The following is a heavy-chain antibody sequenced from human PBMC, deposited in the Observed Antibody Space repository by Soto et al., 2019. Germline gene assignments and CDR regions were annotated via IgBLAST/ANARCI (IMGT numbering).Heavy chain of an antibody. CDR3: ARVLRIQTWKNAFDI. J-gene: IGHJ3*02. CDR2: LNSNSGGT. D-gene: IGHD5-18*01. Sequence: QLQLVQSGAEVKRPGASVRVSCKASGNTLTGYFLHWVRQARGQGLEWMGWLNSNSGGTKIAQKFQGRLAMARDTSITTAYMELSRLRSEDTATYYCARVLRIQTWKNAFDIWGQGTMVTVSS. V-gene: IGHV1-2*02. CDR1: GNTLTGYF.